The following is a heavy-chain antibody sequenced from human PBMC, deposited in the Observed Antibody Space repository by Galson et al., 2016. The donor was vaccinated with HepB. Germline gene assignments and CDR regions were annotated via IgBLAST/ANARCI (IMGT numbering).Heavy chain of an antibody. Sequence: SVKVSCKASGYTFTSYDINWVRQATGQGLEWMGWMNPKSGDTGYAQNLQGRVTMTRDTSMSAAYMELSSLTSEDTAIYYCARVPRGGDRFDPSGQGTLVTVSS. CDR1: GYTFTSYD. CDR3: ARVPRGGDRFDP. CDR2: MNPKSGDT. J-gene: IGHJ5*02. D-gene: IGHD3-10*01. V-gene: IGHV1-8*01.